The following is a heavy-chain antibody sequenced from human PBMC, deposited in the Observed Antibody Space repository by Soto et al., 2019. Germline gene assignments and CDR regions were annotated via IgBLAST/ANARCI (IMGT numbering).Heavy chain of an antibody. CDR2: VSHDGRNT. V-gene: IGHV3-30*18. J-gene: IGHJ4*02. CDR3: AKGGRQWLVTSDFNY. D-gene: IGHD6-19*01. CDR1: GFTFSDYA. Sequence: VQLVESGGGVVQPGRSLRLSRAASGFTFSDYAMHWVRQAPGKGLEWVAVVSHDGRNTHYADSVKGRFTISRDSSENTVSLEMTSLRAEDTAVYYCAKGGRQWLVTSDFNYWGQGALVTVSS.